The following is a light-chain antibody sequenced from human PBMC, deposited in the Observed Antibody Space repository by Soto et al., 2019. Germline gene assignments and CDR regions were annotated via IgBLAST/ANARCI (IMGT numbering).Light chain of an antibody. CDR3: LQNYGFPLT. Sequence: AIQMTQSPSSLSASVGDTVTITCRASQAIGSDLGWFQQKPGKAPKLLLFSASILHSGVPSRFTGSGSGTAFTLTTYMLQREDLATYYCLQNYGFPLTFGGGTKVEIK. J-gene: IGKJ4*01. CDR2: SAS. V-gene: IGKV1-6*01. CDR1: QAIGSD.